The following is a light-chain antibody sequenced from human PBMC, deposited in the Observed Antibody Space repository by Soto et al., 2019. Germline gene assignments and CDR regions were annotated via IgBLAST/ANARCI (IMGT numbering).Light chain of an antibody. CDR2: GAS. CDR1: QSVSSD. J-gene: IGKJ1*01. V-gene: IGKV3-15*01. Sequence: EIVMTQSPGTLSVSPGERATLSCRASQSVSSDLAWYQQTPGQAPRLLIFGASTRATGIPARFSGSGSGTEFTLTISSLQSEAFAVYYCPQYSNSPPWTFGQGTNVEIK. CDR3: PQYSNSPPWT.